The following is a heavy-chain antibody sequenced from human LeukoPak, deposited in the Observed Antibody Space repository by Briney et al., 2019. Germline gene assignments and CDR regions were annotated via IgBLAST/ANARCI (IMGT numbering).Heavy chain of an antibody. J-gene: IGHJ5*02. V-gene: IGHV4-59*01. D-gene: IGHD3-9*01. CDR1: SASMTNYY. CDR2: IYYSGIT. CDR3: SRGRGYLDPFYP. Sequence: PSETLSLTCTVSSASMTNYYWSWIRKPPGKGLEWIGYIYYSGITNYNPSLTSRVSISVDMSKNQFSLKLSSVTAADTAVYYCSRGRGYLDPFYPWGQGTLVTVSS.